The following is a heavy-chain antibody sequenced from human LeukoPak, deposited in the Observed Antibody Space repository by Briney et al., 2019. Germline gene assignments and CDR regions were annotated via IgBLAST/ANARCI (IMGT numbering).Heavy chain of an antibody. CDR3: AKGKINHDGAFDF. CDR1: GFTFSAYA. CDR2: IGGWVAGT. J-gene: IGHJ3*01. V-gene: IGHV3-23*01. D-gene: IGHD3-16*01. Sequence: GGSLRLSCAVSGFTFSAYAMAWVRQAPGRGLEWVSSIGGWVAGTSYADSVKGRFTIPRDNSMNTVHLQMNSLRVEDTAVYFCAKGKINHDGAFDFWGQGTMVTVSS.